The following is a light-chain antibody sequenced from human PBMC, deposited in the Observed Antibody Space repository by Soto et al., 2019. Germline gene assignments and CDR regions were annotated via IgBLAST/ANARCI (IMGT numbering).Light chain of an antibody. CDR2: TND. CDR1: SSNIGSNY. CDR3: AAWDDSLRGWV. Sequence: QAVVTQPPSASGTPVQRVTISCSGSSSNIGSNYVYWYQQLPGTAPKLLIYTNDQRPSGVPDRFSGSKSGTSASLAISGLRSEDEADYYCAAWDDSLRGWVFGGGTQLTVL. V-gene: IGLV1-47*02. J-gene: IGLJ3*02.